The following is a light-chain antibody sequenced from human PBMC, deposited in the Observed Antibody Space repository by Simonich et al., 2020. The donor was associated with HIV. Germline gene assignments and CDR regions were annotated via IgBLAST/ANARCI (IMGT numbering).Light chain of an antibody. V-gene: IGLV2-23*01. CDR1: SSDVGGYNY. J-gene: IGLJ3*02. CDR2: EGS. CDR3: CSYAGGSTWV. Sequence: QSALTQPASVSGSPGQSITISCTGTSSDVGGYNYVSWYQQHPGKAPKLIIYEGSKRPSGVSNRFSGSKSGNTASLTISGLQAEDEADYYCCSYAGGSTWVFGGGTKLTVL.